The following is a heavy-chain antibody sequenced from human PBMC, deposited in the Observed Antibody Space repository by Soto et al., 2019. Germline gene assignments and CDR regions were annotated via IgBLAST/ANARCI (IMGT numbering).Heavy chain of an antibody. V-gene: IGHV1-24*01. D-gene: IGHD6-13*01. CDR1: GYTLTELS. CDR2: FDPEDGET. CDR3: ATDIAAGRGGYYYYGMDV. Sequence: ASVKVSCKVSGYTLTELSMHWVRQAPGKGLEWMGGFDPEDGETIYEQKFQGRVTMTEDTSTDTAYMELSSLRSEDTAVYYCATDIAAGRGGYYYYGMDVWGQGTTVTVSS. J-gene: IGHJ6*02.